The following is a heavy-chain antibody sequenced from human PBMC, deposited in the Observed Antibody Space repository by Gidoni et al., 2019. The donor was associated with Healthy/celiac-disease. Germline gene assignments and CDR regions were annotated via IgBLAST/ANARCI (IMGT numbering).Heavy chain of an antibody. D-gene: IGHD4-4*01. J-gene: IGHJ6*03. CDR2: IYYSGST. Sequence: QLQLQESGPGLVKPSETLSLTCTVSGGSISSSSYYWGWVRQPPGKGLEWIGSIYYSGSTSYNPSLKSRVTISVDTSKNQFSLKLSSVTAADTAVYYCASSGTMPTVAAYYYYMDVWGKGTTVTVSS. V-gene: IGHV4-39*01. CDR3: ASSGTMPTVAAYYYYMDV. CDR1: GGSISSSSYY.